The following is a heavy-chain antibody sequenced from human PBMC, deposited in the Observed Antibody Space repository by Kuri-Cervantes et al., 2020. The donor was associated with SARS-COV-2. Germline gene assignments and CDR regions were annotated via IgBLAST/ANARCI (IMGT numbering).Heavy chain of an antibody. CDR1: GGSISSSSYY. Sequence: GSLRLSCTVSGGSISSSSYYWGWIRQPPGKGLEWIGSIYYSGSTYYNPSLKSRVTISVDTSKNQFSLKLSSVTAADTAVYYCTTLGDIVVVPAAIPDAFDIWGQGTMVTVSS. D-gene: IGHD2-2*01. V-gene: IGHV4-39*07. CDR2: IYYSGST. CDR3: TTLGDIVVVPAAIPDAFDI. J-gene: IGHJ3*02.